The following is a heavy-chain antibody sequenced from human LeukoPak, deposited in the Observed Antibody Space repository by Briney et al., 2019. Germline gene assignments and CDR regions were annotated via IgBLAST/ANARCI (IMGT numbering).Heavy chain of an antibody. CDR1: GVSISGGGSS. V-gene: IGHV4-61*08. Sequence: SETLSLTCAVSGVSISGGGSSWSWIRQPPGKGLEWIGYIYNSGSTNYNPSLKSRVTISVDTSKNQFSLKLSSMTAADTAVYYCARDKSGGGLDYWGQGTLVTVSS. CDR2: IYNSGST. D-gene: IGHD2-15*01. CDR3: ARDKSGGGLDY. J-gene: IGHJ4*02.